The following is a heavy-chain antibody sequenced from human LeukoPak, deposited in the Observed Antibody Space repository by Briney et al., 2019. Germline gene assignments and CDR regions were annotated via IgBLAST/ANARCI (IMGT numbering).Heavy chain of an antibody. D-gene: IGHD4-17*01. CDR1: GFTFSTYW. Sequence: GGSLRLSCAASGFTFSTYWMHWVRQAPGKGQAWVSRINSDGSDTTYADSVKGRFTISRDNAKNTVYLQMNSLRAEDTAVYYCARGTFGDFNWGPGTLVSVSS. V-gene: IGHV3-74*01. CDR3: ARGTFGDFN. J-gene: IGHJ4*02. CDR2: INSDGSDT.